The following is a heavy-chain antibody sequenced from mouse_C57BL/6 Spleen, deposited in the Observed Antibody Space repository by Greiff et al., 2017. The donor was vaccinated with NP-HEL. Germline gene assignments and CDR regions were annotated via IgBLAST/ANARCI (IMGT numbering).Heavy chain of an antibody. CDR2: INPNNGGT. CDR3: ARRYYGDGSRFYFDY. D-gene: IGHD1-1*01. Sequence: EVQLHQSGPELVKPGASVKIPCKASGYTFTDYNMDWVKQSHGKSLEWIGDINPNNGGTIYNQKFKGKATLTVDKSSSTAYMELRSLTSEDTAVYYCARRYYGDGSRFYFDYWGQGTTLTVSS. J-gene: IGHJ2*01. V-gene: IGHV1-18*01. CDR1: GYTFTDYN.